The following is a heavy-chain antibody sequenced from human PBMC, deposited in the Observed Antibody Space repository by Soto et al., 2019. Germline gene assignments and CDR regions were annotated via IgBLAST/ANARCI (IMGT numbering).Heavy chain of an antibody. CDR2: INHSGST. Sequence: SETLSLTCAVYGGSFSGYYWSWIRQPPGKGLEWIGEINHSGSTNYNPSLKSRVTISVDTSKNQFSLKLSSVTAADTAVYYCARGTGSYWGQGTLVTVSS. V-gene: IGHV4-34*01. D-gene: IGHD1-26*01. CDR1: GGSFSGYY. J-gene: IGHJ4*02. CDR3: ARGTGSY.